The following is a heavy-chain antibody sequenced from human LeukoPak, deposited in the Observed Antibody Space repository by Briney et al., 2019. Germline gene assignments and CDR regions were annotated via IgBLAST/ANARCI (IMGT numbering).Heavy chain of an antibody. J-gene: IGHJ4*02. CDR3: ARVGVEVELATFDY. V-gene: IGHV4-59*01. Sequence: SETLSLTCTVSGGSITSYYWTWIRQPPGEGLEWIGYIYYTGSTNYNPSLKSRVTLSVDTSNNEVSLKLRSVTAADTVVYYCARVGVEVELATFDYWGRGTLVAVSS. CDR1: GGSITSYY. D-gene: IGHD5-24*01. CDR2: IYYTGST.